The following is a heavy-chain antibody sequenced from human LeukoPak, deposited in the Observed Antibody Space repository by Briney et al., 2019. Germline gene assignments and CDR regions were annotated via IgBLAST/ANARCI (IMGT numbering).Heavy chain of an antibody. Sequence: GGSLRLSCAASGFTFSSYSMNWVRQAPGKGLEWVAFIRYDGSNKYYADSVKGRFTISRDNSKNTLYLQMNSLRAEDTAVYYCAKDRYVLLWFGELGLDYWGQGTLVTVSS. D-gene: IGHD3-10*01. V-gene: IGHV3-30*02. J-gene: IGHJ4*02. CDR1: GFTFSSYS. CDR2: IRYDGSNK. CDR3: AKDRYVLLWFGELGLDY.